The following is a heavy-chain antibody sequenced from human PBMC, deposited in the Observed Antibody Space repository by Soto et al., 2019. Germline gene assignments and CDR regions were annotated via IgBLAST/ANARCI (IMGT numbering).Heavy chain of an antibody. CDR2: ISAYNGNT. CDR3: ARDHRPTTVTQYYFDY. J-gene: IGHJ4*02. D-gene: IGHD4-4*01. Sequence: ASVKVSCKTSGYTFTTYSISWVLQAPGQGLEWMGWISAYNGNTNYAQKFQGRVTMTTDTSTTTAYMELRSLRSDDTAVFYCARDHRPTTVTQYYFDYWGQGTLVTVSS. V-gene: IGHV1-18*01. CDR1: GYTFTTYS.